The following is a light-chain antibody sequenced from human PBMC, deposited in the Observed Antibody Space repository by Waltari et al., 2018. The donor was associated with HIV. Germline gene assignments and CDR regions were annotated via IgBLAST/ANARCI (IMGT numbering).Light chain of an antibody. CDR2: DGR. CDR3: QVWISPNDQLNWV. V-gene: IGLV3-21*02. J-gene: IGLJ3*02. Sequence: SYVLTQPPSVSVAPGQTARITCGGDNIGSKNVHWYQQMPGQAPVLVVYDGRDRPSGIPERISGSNSGNTATLTISRVEAGDEADYYCQVWISPNDQLNWVFGGGTKLTVL. CDR1: NIGSKN.